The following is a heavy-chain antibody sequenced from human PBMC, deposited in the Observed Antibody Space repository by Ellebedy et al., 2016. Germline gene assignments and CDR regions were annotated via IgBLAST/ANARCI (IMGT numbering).Heavy chain of an antibody. CDR3: ARDRYCDTDCYGFDI. Sequence: SVKVSCXAPEGTLTSYGISWVRQGPGQGLEWVGGFVPIFGTANYALKFQGRVTITADESTSTAYLELSSLRSDDTAVYYCARDRYCDTDCYGFDIWGQGTMVTVSS. CDR1: EGTLTSYG. CDR2: FVPIFGTA. J-gene: IGHJ3*02. V-gene: IGHV1-69*13. D-gene: IGHD2-21*02.